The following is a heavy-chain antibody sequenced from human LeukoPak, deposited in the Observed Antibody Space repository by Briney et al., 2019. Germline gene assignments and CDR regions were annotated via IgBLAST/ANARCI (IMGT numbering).Heavy chain of an antibody. D-gene: IGHD1-26*01. V-gene: IGHV3-33*01. CDR3: ARSVVNYYGQPYYFDL. CDR2: VWSDGSNR. Sequence: GGSLRLSWAASGFIFSDFAMHWVRHTPGKGLEWVAVVWSDGSNRYYVESVEGRFTISRDNGQNTLYLQMNSLRVEDTAVYFCARSVVNYYGQPYYFDLWGQGTLVTVSS. CDR1: GFIFSDFA. J-gene: IGHJ4*02.